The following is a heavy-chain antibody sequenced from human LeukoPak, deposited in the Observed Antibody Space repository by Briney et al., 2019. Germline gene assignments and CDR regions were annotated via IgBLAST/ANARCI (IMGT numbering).Heavy chain of an antibody. Sequence: SETLSLTCAVYGGSFSGYYWSWIRQPPGKGLEWIGEINHSGSTNYNPSLKSRVTISVDASKNQFSLKLRSVTAADTAVYYCASSGHGTYYDFWSGYCTSDYWGQGTLVTVSS. CDR3: ASSGHGTYYDFWSGYCTSDY. CDR2: INHSGST. V-gene: IGHV4-34*01. J-gene: IGHJ4*02. D-gene: IGHD3-3*01. CDR1: GGSFSGYY.